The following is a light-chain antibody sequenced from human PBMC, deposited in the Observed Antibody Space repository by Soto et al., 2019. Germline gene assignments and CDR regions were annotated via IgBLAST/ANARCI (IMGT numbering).Light chain of an antibody. J-gene: IGKJ1*01. Sequence: DIHMTQSPSTLSLSLVDIVTITFRASQTISSWLAWYQQKPVKAPKLLIYKASTLKSGVPSRFSGSGSGTEFTLSFCTLQPDDFATYYCQRYSSYSEAFGQGTKVDIK. CDR3: QRYSSYSEA. CDR1: QTISSW. V-gene: IGKV1-5*03. CDR2: KAS.